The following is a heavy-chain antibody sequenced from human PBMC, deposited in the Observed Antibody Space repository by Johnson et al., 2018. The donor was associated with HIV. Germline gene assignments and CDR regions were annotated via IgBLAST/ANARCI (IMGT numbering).Heavy chain of an antibody. V-gene: IGHV3-9*01. CDR2: ISWNSGSV. Sequence: EVQLVESGGGLVQPGRSLRLSCAASGFTFDDYAMHWVRQAPGKGLEWVSGISWNSGSVDYADSVKGRFTISRDNSKNTLFLQLNSLGAEDTAVYYCAKASTPTMIVVVISAFDVWGQGTKVTVSS. CDR3: AKASTPTMIVVVISAFDV. CDR1: GFTFDDYA. J-gene: IGHJ3*01. D-gene: IGHD3-22*01.